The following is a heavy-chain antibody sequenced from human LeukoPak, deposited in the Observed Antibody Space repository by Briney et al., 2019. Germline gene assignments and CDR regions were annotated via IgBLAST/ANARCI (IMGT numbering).Heavy chain of an antibody. V-gene: IGHV3-23*01. D-gene: IGHD1-26*01. CDR2: ITGSGVST. CDR3: AKSANPVRIVGATEFDY. CDR1: GFTFSSYA. Sequence: GGSLRLSCAASGFTFSSYAINWVRQAPGKGLEWVSAITGSGVSTYYADSVKGRFTISRDNSKNTLYLQMNSLRAEDTAVYYCAKSANPVRIVGATEFDYWGQGTLVTVSS. J-gene: IGHJ4*02.